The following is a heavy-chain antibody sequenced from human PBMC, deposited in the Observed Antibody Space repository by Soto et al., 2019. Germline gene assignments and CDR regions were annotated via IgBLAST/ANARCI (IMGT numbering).Heavy chain of an antibody. D-gene: IGHD6-19*01. V-gene: IGHV3-23*01. J-gene: IGHJ3*02. CDR3: AKTANGWFSAFDI. CDR2: ISGSGGTT. Sequence: EVQLLESGGGLVQPGGSLRLSCAASGFTFSSDSMSWVRQAPGKGLEWVSAISGSGGTTYYADSVKGRFSFSRDNSKNTLYLQMNSLRAEDTAVYYCAKTANGWFSAFDIWGQGTMVTVSS. CDR1: GFTFSSDS.